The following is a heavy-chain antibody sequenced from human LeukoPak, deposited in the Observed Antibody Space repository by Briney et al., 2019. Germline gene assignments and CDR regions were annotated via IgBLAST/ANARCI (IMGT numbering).Heavy chain of an antibody. V-gene: IGHV3-74*01. J-gene: IGHJ4*02. Sequence: GGPLRLSCAVSGFTFSGHWMFWVRQAPGKGLVWVSSTNSDGSGTGYTDSVKGRFTVSRDNAKNTLYLQMNSLRAEDTAVYYCARARWYSSDYWGQGTLVTVSS. CDR3: ARARWYSSDY. CDR2: TNSDGSGT. D-gene: IGHD5-24*01. CDR1: GFTFSGHW.